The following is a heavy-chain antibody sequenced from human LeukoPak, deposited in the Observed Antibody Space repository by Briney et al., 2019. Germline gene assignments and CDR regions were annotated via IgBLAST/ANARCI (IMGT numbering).Heavy chain of an antibody. J-gene: IGHJ5*02. CDR2: INHSGST. Sequence: SETLSLTCAVYGGSFSGYYWCWIRQPPGKGLEWIGEINHSGSTNYNPSLKSRVTISVDTSKNQFSLKLSSVTAADTAVYYCARGGRSITVVRGVIITRWFDPWGQGTLVTVSS. V-gene: IGHV4-34*01. D-gene: IGHD3-10*01. CDR1: GGSFSGYY. CDR3: ARGGRSITVVRGVIITRWFDP.